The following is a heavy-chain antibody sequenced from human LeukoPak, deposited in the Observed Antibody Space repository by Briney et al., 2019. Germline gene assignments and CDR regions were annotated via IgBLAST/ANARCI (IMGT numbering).Heavy chain of an antibody. V-gene: IGHV3-11*06. Sequence: GGSLRLSCAASGFTVSDYYMSWIRQAPGKGLEWVSSISSSSSYIYYADSVKGRFTISRDNAKNSLYLQMNSLRAEDTAVYYCARWGAAYYYYYMDVWGKGTSVTVSS. CDR2: ISSSSSYI. D-gene: IGHD3-16*01. J-gene: IGHJ6*03. CDR3: ARWGAAYYYYYMDV. CDR1: GFTVSDYY.